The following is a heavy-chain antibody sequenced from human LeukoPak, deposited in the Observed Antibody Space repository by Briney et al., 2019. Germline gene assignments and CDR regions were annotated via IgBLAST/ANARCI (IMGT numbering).Heavy chain of an antibody. D-gene: IGHD2-2*01. V-gene: IGHV3-23*05. CDR2: IHPSGINT. J-gene: IGHJ4*02. CDR3: ARDPSTLLPTDDS. Sequence: GGSLRLSCAASGFAFSSYNMNWVRQAPGKGLEWVSTIHPSGINTHHADSVKGRFTISRDNSKNTLYLQMNSLRVEDTAIYYCARDPSTLLPTDDSWGQGTLVAVSS. CDR1: GFAFSSYN.